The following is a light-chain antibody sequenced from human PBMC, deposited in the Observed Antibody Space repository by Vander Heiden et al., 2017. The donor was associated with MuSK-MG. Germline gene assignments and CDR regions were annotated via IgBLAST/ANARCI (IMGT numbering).Light chain of an antibody. V-gene: IGKV3-15*01. CDR2: GAS. J-gene: IGKJ4*01. CDR1: QSVSSN. Sequence: EIVMTQSPATLSVSPVDRATLSCRASQSVSSNLAWYQQKPGQAPRLLIYGASTRATGIPARFSGSGSGTEFTLTISSLQSEDFAVYYCQQDYKWPRLTFGGGTKVEIK. CDR3: QQDYKWPRLT.